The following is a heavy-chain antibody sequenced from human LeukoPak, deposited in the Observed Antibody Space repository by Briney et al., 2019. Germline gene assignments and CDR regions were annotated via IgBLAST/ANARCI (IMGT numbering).Heavy chain of an antibody. CDR3: ARSITMVRGVIISDYYYGMDV. Sequence: HAGGSLRLSCAASGFTFSSYGLNWIRQAPGKGLEWVAVIWYDGSNKYYADSVKGRFTISRDNSKNTLYLQMNSLRAEDTAVYYCARSITMVRGVIISDYYYGMDVWGQGTTVTVSS. D-gene: IGHD3-10*01. J-gene: IGHJ6*02. CDR2: IWYDGSNK. V-gene: IGHV3-33*08. CDR1: GFTFSSYG.